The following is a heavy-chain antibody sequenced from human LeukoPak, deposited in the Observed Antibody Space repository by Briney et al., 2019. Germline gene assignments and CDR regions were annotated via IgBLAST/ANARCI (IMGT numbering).Heavy chain of an antibody. CDR3: ARDRARLVWSREPGPVDF. CDR1: GYRFGDYP. Sequence: GASVKVSCKTSGYRFGDYPLQWMRQAPGQGLEWMAWIAPNSGDSNYAQNFQGRVTMTRDTSITTIYLELTNLRSDDTAIYYCARDRARLVWSREPGPVDFWGQGTLVTVSS. CDR2: IAPNSGDS. J-gene: IGHJ4*02. D-gene: IGHD2-21*01. V-gene: IGHV1-2*02.